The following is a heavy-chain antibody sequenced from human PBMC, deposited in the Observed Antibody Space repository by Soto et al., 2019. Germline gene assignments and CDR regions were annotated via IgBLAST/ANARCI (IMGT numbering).Heavy chain of an antibody. CDR3: ARATFGDAFDI. J-gene: IGHJ3*02. Sequence: SETLSLTCTVSGGSISSGGYYWSWIRQHPGKGLEWIGYIYYSGSTYYNPSLKSLVTISVDTSKNQFSLKLSSVTAADTAVYYCARATFGDAFDIWGQGTMVTVSS. D-gene: IGHD3-16*01. CDR2: IYYSGST. V-gene: IGHV4-31*01. CDR1: GGSISSGGYY.